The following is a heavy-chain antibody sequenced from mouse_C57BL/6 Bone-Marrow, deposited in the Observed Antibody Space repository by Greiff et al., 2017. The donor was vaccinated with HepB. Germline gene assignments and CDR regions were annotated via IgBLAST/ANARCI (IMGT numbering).Heavy chain of an antibody. Sequence: EVKLMESGGGLVKPGGSLKLSCAASGFTFSDYGMHWVRQAPEKGLEWVAYISSGSSTIYYADTVKGRFTISRDNAKNTLFLQMTSLRSEDTAMYYCARIYDYDGAWFAYWGQGTLVTVSA. J-gene: IGHJ3*01. CDR1: GFTFSDYG. CDR3: ARIYDYDGAWFAY. V-gene: IGHV5-17*01. D-gene: IGHD2-4*01. CDR2: ISSGSSTI.